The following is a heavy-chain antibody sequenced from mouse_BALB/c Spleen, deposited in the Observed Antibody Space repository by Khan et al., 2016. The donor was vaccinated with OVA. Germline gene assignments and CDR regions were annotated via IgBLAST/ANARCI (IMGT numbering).Heavy chain of an antibody. Sequence: QVQLQQSGAELVKPGASVKLSCKASGYPLTSYWLHWVKQRPGQGLEWIGEIDPSDSFTNYNQKFKGKATVTVEKSSSTTYLQLSSLTSEDSAVYYCVRSFPCGRSTWLAYWGQGTLVTVSA. V-gene: IGHV1-69*02. J-gene: IGHJ3*01. CDR2: IDPSDSFT. CDR1: GYPLTSYW. CDR3: VRSFPCGRSTWLAY.